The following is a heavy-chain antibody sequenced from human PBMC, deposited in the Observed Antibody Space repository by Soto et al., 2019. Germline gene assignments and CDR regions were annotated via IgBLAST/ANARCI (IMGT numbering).Heavy chain of an antibody. CDR3: ARTRSAWSDFHYYSWGV. D-gene: IGHD1-26*01. Sequence: GGSLRFSCAASGFTFNSYGMHWVRQGPGNGLEWVAFISYDSTKTYYADSVKGRFTISRDNSNSALYAQMNSLTGEDTAVYYCARTRSAWSDFHYYSWGVWGQGTTVTVSS. CDR2: ISYDSTKT. J-gene: IGHJ6*01. CDR1: GFTFNSYG. V-gene: IGHV3-30*03.